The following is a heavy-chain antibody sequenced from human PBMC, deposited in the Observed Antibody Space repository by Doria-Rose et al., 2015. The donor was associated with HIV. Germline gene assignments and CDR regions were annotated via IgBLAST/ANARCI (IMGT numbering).Heavy chain of an antibody. Sequence: QITLKESGPALVKPTQTLTLTCTFSGFSLLSSGMCVSWIRQPPGKALEWLANIFSDDERSYKTSLKSRLTISRGTSKSQVVLTMTDMDPVDTATYYCARIKSSRWYHKYYFDFWGQGTLVIVSA. V-gene: IGHV2-26*01. CDR2: IFSDDER. CDR3: ARIKSSRWYHKYYFDF. CDR1: GFSLLSSGMC. J-gene: IGHJ4*02. D-gene: IGHD6-13*01.